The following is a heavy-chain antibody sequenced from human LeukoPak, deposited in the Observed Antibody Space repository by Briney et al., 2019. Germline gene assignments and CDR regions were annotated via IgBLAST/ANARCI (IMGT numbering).Heavy chain of an antibody. Sequence: GGSLRLSCAASGFTFSGYSMNWVRQAPGKGLEWVSFISSSSSYIYYADSVKGRFTISRDNAKNSLYLQMNSLRAEDTAVYYCARGLDCSAGSCYFNYWGQGTLVTVSS. V-gene: IGHV3-21*01. CDR3: ARGLDCSAGSCYFNY. CDR1: GFTFSGYS. J-gene: IGHJ4*02. CDR2: ISSSSSYI. D-gene: IGHD2-15*01.